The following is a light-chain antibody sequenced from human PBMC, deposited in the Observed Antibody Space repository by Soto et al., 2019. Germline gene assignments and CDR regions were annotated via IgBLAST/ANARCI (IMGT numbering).Light chain of an antibody. CDR3: QQYGTSPQT. CDR1: QSISNY. V-gene: IGKV3-20*01. J-gene: IGKJ1*01. CDR2: DAS. Sequence: EIVLTQSPDTLSLAPGERATLSCRASQSISNYLIWYQQKPGQAPRLLIYDASNRATGIPARFSGSGSGTDFTLTISRLEPEDFAVYYCQQYGTSPQTFGQGTKVDIK.